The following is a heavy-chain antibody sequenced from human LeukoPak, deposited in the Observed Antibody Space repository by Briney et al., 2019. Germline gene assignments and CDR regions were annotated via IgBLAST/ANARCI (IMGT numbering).Heavy chain of an antibody. D-gene: IGHD2-15*01. CDR1: GGTFSSYA. V-gene: IGHV1-69*04. CDR2: IIPILGIA. Sequence: SVKVSCKASGGTFSSYAISWVRQAPGQGLEWMGRIIPILGIANYAQKFQGRVTITADKSTSTAYMELSSLRSEDTAVYYCARGRKDVVVVAAQDAFDIWGQGTMVTVSS. CDR3: ARGRKDVVVVAAQDAFDI. J-gene: IGHJ3*02.